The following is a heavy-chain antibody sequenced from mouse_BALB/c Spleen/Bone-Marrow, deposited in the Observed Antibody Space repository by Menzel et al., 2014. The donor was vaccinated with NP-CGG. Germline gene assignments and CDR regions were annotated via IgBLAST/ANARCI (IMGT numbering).Heavy chain of an antibody. Sequence: VKLMESGADLVRPGSSVKISCKASGYAFXNYWMNWVKQRPGQGLEWIGQIYPGDGDTNYNGKFKGKATLTADKSSSTAYMQLSSLTSEDSAVYFCARCDGYSYYFDYWGQGTTLTVSS. CDR2: IYPGDGDT. CDR1: GYAFXNYW. J-gene: IGHJ2*01. CDR3: ARCDGYSYYFDY. D-gene: IGHD2-3*01. V-gene: IGHV1-80*01.